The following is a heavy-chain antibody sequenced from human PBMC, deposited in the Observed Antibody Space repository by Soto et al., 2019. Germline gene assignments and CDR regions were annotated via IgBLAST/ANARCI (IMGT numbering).Heavy chain of an antibody. D-gene: IGHD3-9*01. CDR1: GYTFTSYG. Sequence: GSSLKVSFKASGYTFTSYGLLWVRQAPGQGLERMGWISPYNRNTNYAQNLQGRLTITPDTSTNTPYMKLKSLRAPDTAVYYCGRVYHFDWSRFDRWGQGTLVSV. CDR3: GRVYHFDWSRFDR. CDR2: ISPYNRNT. J-gene: IGHJ5*02. V-gene: IGHV1-18*01.